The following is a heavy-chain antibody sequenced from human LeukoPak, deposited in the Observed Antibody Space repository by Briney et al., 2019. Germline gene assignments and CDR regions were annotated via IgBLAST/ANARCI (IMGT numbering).Heavy chain of an antibody. D-gene: IGHD6-25*01. Sequence: GGSLRLSCVASGFTFSSYSMSWVRQAPGKGLEWVSYIDTSSSTIYYADSVKGRFTISRDNAKNSLYLQMKSLRAEDTTVYYCAKDVTGTLYSSGNWFDPWGQGTLVTVSS. J-gene: IGHJ5*02. V-gene: IGHV3-48*04. CDR3: AKDVTGTLYSSGNWFDP. CDR2: IDTSSSTI. CDR1: GFTFSSYS.